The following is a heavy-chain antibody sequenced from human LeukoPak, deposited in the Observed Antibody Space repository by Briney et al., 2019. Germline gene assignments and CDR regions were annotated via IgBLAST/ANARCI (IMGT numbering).Heavy chain of an antibody. D-gene: IGHD3-10*01. CDR1: GYTFTSYD. J-gene: IGHJ4*02. Sequence: ASVKVSCKASGYTFTSYDINWVRQATGQGLEWMGWMNPNSGNTGYAQKFQGRVTMTRNTSISTAYMELSSLRFEDTAVYYCARGLSMVQGVIFGYWGQGTLVTVSS. CDR2: MNPNSGNT. V-gene: IGHV1-8*01. CDR3: ARGLSMVQGVIFGY.